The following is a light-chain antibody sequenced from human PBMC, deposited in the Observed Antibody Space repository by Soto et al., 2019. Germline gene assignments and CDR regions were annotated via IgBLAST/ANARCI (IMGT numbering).Light chain of an antibody. CDR2: DTS. CDR1: QSINSY. CDR3: QQRSDWPT. V-gene: IGKV3-11*01. Sequence: EIVLTQSPATLSLSPGERATLSCRASQSINSYLSWFQQKPGQSPRLLIYDTSNRATGIPARFSGSGSGTVFTLTISSLEPEDFAVYYCQQRSDWPTFGPGTKVDIK. J-gene: IGKJ3*01.